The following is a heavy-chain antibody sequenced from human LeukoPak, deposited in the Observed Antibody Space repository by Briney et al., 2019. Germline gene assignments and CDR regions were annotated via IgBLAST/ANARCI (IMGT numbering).Heavy chain of an antibody. Sequence: PSGTLSLTCTVSGGSISSSSYYWGWIRQPPGKGLEWIGSIYCSGSTYYNPSLKSRVTISVDTSKNQFSLKLSSVTAADTAVYYCARLVDDYYDSSGYYNAFDIWGQGTMVTVSS. D-gene: IGHD3-22*01. V-gene: IGHV4-39*01. J-gene: IGHJ3*02. CDR1: GGSISSSSYY. CDR3: ARLVDDYYDSSGYYNAFDI. CDR2: IYCSGST.